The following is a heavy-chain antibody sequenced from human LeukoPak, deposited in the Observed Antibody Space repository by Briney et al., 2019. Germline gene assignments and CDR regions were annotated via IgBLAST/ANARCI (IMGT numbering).Heavy chain of an antibody. J-gene: IGHJ6*02. D-gene: IGHD6-19*01. CDR2: FDPEDGET. V-gene: IGHV1-24*01. Sequence: GASVKVSCKVSGYTLTELSMHWVRQAPGKGLDWMGGFDPEDGETIYAQKFQGRVTVTEDTSTDTAYMELSSLRSEDTAVYYCAKSLAVAGYYYGMDVWGQGTTVTVSS. CDR3: AKSLAVAGYYYGMDV. CDR1: GYTLTELS.